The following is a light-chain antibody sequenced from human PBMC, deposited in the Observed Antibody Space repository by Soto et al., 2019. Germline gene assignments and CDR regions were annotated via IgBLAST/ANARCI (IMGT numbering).Light chain of an antibody. CDR2: YYSDSDK. CDR1: SHINVGSYN. CDR3: MICSSNAPVV. V-gene: IGLV5-37*01. J-gene: IGLJ2*01. Sequence: QPVLTQPPSSSASPGESARLTCALPSHINVGSYNIYWYQQKPGSPPRYLLYYYSDSDKGQGSGVPSRFSGSKDASANTGILLISGLTSEDEADYYCMICSSNAPVVFGGGTKLTVL.